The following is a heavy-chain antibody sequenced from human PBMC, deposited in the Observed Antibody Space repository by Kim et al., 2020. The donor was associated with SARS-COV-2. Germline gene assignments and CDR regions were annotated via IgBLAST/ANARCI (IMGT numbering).Heavy chain of an antibody. Sequence: GGSLRLSCVGSGFIFGSYSMNWVRQAPGKGLEWVSYISGSSDAIYYADSVKGRFTISRVNAKNSLYLQMNSLRDEDTAVYYWSRFIGDCFGGGCYWEY. J-gene: IGHJ1*01. D-gene: IGHD3-3*01. CDR2: ISGSSDAI. CDR1: GFIFGSYS. CDR3: SRFIGDCFGGGCYWEY. V-gene: IGHV3-48*02.